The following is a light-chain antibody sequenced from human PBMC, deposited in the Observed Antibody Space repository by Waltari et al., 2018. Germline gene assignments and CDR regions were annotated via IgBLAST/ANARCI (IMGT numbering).Light chain of an antibody. CDR2: DVS. J-gene: IGLJ2*01. Sequence: QSALTQPASLSGSPGQSVTIFFTGTSNDVGGYNSVSWYQEHPGQAPRVIIYDVSDRPSGVSDRFSGSKSGNTASLTISGLQAEDEADYYCSSQSSNNVVLFGGGTKLTVL. CDR3: SSQSSNNVVL. CDR1: SNDVGGYNS. V-gene: IGLV2-14*01.